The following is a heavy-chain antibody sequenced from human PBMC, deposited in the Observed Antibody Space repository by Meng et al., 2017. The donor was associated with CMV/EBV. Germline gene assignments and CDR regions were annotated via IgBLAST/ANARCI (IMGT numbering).Heavy chain of an antibody. V-gene: IGHV1-18*01. Sequence: AAALVFSKASCYTFTSYGISWVRQAPGQGLEGMGWISAYNGNTNYAQKLQGRVTMTTDTSTSTAYIELRSLRSNDTAVYYCAREESWEDFGVVIPLGYWGQGTLVTVSS. D-gene: IGHD3-3*01. J-gene: IGHJ4*02. CDR2: ISAYNGNT. CDR3: AREESWEDFGVVIPLGY. CDR1: CYTFTSYG.